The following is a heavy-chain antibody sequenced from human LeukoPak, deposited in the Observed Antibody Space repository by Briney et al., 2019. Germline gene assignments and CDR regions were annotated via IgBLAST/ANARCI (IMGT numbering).Heavy chain of an antibody. CDR3: ARDAGYSYGRKSHFDY. Sequence: ASVKVSCRASGYTFTSYYMHWVRQAPGQGLEWMGIINPSGGSTSYAQKFQGRVTMTRDTSTSTVYMELSSLRSEDTAVYYCARDAGYSYGRKSHFDYWGQGTLVTVSS. CDR1: GYTFTSYY. V-gene: IGHV1-46*01. J-gene: IGHJ4*02. D-gene: IGHD5-18*01. CDR2: INPSGGST.